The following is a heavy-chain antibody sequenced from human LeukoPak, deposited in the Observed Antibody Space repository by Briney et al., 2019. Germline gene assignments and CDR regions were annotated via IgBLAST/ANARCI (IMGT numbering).Heavy chain of an antibody. CDR1: GGSISSYY. Sequence: SETLSLTCTVSGGSISSYYWSWIRQPPGKGLEWIGYIYYSGSTNYHPSLKSRVTISVDTSKNQFSLKLSSVTAADTAVYYCARNVDTYYYGMDVWGQGTTVTVSS. CDR2: IYYSGST. V-gene: IGHV4-59*01. CDR3: ARNVDTYYYGMDV. J-gene: IGHJ6*02. D-gene: IGHD5-18*01.